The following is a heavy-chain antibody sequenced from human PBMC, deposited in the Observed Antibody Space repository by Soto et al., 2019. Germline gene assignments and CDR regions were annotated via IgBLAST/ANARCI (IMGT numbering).Heavy chain of an antibody. CDR3: ATSGDSSSGHYYYGMDV. V-gene: IGHV4-61*01. Sequence: QVQLQESGPGLVKPSETLSLTCTVSGASVSSGSYYWSWIRQPPGKGLEWIGYIYYSGSTKYNPSLKSRVTISVDPSKNQFALKLSSVTAADTAVYYCATSGDSSSGHYYYGMDVWGQGTTVTVSS. D-gene: IGHD6-13*01. CDR1: GASVSSGSYY. J-gene: IGHJ6*02. CDR2: IYYSGST.